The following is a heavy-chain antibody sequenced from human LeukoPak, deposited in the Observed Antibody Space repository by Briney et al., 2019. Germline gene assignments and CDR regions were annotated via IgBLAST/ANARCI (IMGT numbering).Heavy chain of an antibody. CDR1: GESFSGYY. V-gene: IGHV4-34*01. J-gene: IGHJ5*02. CDR3: ARQRVYYAGWFDP. CDR2: INHSGST. Sequence: SETLSLTCAVYGESFSGYYWSRIRQPPGKGLEWIGEINHSGSTNYNPSLKGRDTLSVDTPKNQFALEQASVTGDGTGVFYWARQRVYYAGWFDPWGQGTLVTVSS. D-gene: IGHD3-10*01.